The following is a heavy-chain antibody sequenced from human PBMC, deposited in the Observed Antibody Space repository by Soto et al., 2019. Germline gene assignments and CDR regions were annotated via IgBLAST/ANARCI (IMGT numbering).Heavy chain of an antibody. Sequence: QVQLVQSGAEVKKPGSSVRVSCKASGGTLRSHAINWVRQAPGQGLEWMGGIIPIFGSPYYAQKFQGRVTITADESSITAYMELSSLRSEDTAIYYCARGDSTDCSNGVCSFFYNHDMDVWGQGTTVTVSS. J-gene: IGHJ6*02. CDR2: IIPIFGSP. V-gene: IGHV1-69*01. D-gene: IGHD2-8*01. CDR1: GGTLRSHA. CDR3: ARGDSTDCSNGVCSFFYNHDMDV.